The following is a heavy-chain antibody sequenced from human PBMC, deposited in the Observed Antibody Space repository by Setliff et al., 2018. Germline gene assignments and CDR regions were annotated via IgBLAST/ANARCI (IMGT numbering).Heavy chain of an antibody. CDR1: TYIFNSYG. CDR3: ARINFYDSTAYYYAPHH. V-gene: IGHV1-18*01. Sequence: GASVKVSCKASTYIFNSYGISWVRQAPGHGLEWMGWISNYNDITNYAQRFQGRVTMTTDTSTSAAYMELRSLRSDDTAVYYCARINFYDSTAYYYAPHHWGQGTLVTV. J-gene: IGHJ5*02. CDR2: ISNYNDIT. D-gene: IGHD3-22*01.